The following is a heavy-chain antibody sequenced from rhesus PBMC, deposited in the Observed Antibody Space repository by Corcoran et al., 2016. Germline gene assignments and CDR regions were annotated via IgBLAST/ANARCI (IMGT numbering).Heavy chain of an antibody. J-gene: IGHJ4*01. Sequence: QVQLVQSGADVKKPGSAVKVSCKASGYTFINYYIHWVRQTPGQGLEWMGEINPKTGGTNYAQKFQGRVTMTRDTSTNTAYMELTSLRSEDTAMYFCARDDRWGDYFYWGQGVLVTVSS. CDR1: GYTFINYY. CDR3: ARDDRWGDYFY. D-gene: IGHD3-34*01. V-gene: IGHV1-138*01. CDR2: INPKTGGT.